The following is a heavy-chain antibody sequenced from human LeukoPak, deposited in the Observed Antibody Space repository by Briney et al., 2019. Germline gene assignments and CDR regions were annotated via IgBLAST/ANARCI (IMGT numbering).Heavy chain of an antibody. V-gene: IGHV4-38-2*02. CDR2: IYHSGST. D-gene: IGHD2-2*02. J-gene: IGHJ6*03. Sequence: KSSETLSLTCTVSGYSISSGYYWGWIRQPPGKGLEWIGSIYHSGSTYYNPSLKSRVTMSVDTSKNQFSLKLSSVTAADTAVYYCAREFCSSTSCYTLSYYYYYYMDVWGKGTTVTVSS. CDR3: AREFCSSTSCYTLSYYYYYYMDV. CDR1: GYSISSGYY.